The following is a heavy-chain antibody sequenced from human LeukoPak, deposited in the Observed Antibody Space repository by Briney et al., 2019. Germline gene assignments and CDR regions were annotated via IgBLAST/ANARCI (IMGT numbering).Heavy chain of an antibody. CDR1: GDSINIYY. CDR3: ARQVPYTSRPDY. J-gene: IGHJ4*02. V-gene: IGHV4-59*08. D-gene: IGHD2-2*01. CDR2: IYYSGST. Sequence: SETLSLTWTVSGDSINIYYWTWIRQPPGKGLEWIGYIYYSGSTNYNPSLKSRVTISVDTSKSQFSLKLDSVTAADTAVYYCARQVPYTSRPDYWGQGTLVTVSS.